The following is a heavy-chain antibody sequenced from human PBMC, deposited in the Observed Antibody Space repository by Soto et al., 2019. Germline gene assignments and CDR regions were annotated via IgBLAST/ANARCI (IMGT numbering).Heavy chain of an antibody. CDR2: IIPIFGTA. D-gene: IGHD2-15*01. CDR1: GGTFSSYA. CDR3: SIYNESGFYCSGGSCYLHWFDP. J-gene: IGHJ5*02. Sequence: SVKVSCKASGGTFSSYAISWVRQAPGQGLEWMGGIIPIFGTANYAQKFQGRVTITADESTSKAYMELSSLRSEDKAVYYCSIYNESGFYCSGGSCYLHWFDPWGQGTLVTVSS. V-gene: IGHV1-69*13.